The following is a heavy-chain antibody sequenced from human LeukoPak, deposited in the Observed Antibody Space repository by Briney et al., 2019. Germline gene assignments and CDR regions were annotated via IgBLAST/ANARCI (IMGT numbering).Heavy chain of an antibody. Sequence: GGSLRLSCAASGLTFSDYYMSWIRQAPGKGLEWVSYISSSGSTIYYADSVKGRFTISRDNAKNSLYLQMNSLRAEDTAVYYCARVKYYYDSSGYYLFDPWGQGTLVTVSS. V-gene: IGHV3-11*01. J-gene: IGHJ5*02. CDR3: ARVKYYYDSSGYYLFDP. CDR1: GLTFSDYY. CDR2: ISSSGSTI. D-gene: IGHD3-22*01.